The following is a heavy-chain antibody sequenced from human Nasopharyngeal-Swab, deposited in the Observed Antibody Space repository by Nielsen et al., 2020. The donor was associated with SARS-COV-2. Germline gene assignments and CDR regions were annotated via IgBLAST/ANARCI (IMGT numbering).Heavy chain of an antibody. J-gene: IGHJ4*02. D-gene: IGHD5-12*01. CDR2: ISYDGSNK. V-gene: IGHV3-30*18. Sequence: GGSLRLSCAASGFTFSSYGMHWVRQAPGKGLEWVAVISYDGSNKYYADSVKGRFTISRDNSKNTLYLQMNSLRAEDTAVYYCAKASRGGGYDYVSYWGQGTLVTVS. CDR1: GFTFSSYG. CDR3: AKASRGGGYDYVSY.